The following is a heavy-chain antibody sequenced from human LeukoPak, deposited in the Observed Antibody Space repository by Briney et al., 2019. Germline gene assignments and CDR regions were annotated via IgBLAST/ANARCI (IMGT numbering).Heavy chain of an antibody. Sequence: ASVKVSCKASGYTFTSYYMHWVRQAPGQGLEWMGIINPSGGSTSYAQKFQGRVTMTRDISTSTVYMELSSLRSEDTAVYYCARAFARFKAVADYRYNNWFDPWGQGTLVTVSS. J-gene: IGHJ5*02. CDR2: INPSGGST. V-gene: IGHV1-46*01. D-gene: IGHD6-19*01. CDR1: GYTFTSYY. CDR3: ARAFARFKAVADYRYNNWFDP.